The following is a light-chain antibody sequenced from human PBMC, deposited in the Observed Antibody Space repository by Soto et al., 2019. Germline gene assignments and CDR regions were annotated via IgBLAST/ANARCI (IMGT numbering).Light chain of an antibody. CDR2: GAS. J-gene: IGKJ4*01. CDR3: QQYGSSPQT. CDR1: QSVSSSF. V-gene: IGKV3-20*01. Sequence: EIVLTQSPGTLSLSPGERATLYCRASQSVSSSFLGWYQQKPGQAPRLLIYGASTRATGIPDRFSGSGSGTDFTLTISRLEPEDFAMYYCQQYGSSPQTFGGGTKVDNK.